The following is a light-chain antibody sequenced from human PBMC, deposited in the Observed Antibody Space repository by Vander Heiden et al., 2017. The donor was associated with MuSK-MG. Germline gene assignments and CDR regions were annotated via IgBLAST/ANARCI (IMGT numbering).Light chain of an antibody. CDR1: SSDVGGYNY. CDR3: CSYAGSYTVV. Sequence: QSALTQPRSVSGSPGQSVTISCTGTSSDVGGYNYVSWYQQHPGKAPKLMIYDVSKRPSGVPDRFSASKSGNTASLPISGLQAEDEADDYCCSYAGSYTVVFGGGTKLTVL. CDR2: DVS. V-gene: IGLV2-11*01. J-gene: IGLJ3*02.